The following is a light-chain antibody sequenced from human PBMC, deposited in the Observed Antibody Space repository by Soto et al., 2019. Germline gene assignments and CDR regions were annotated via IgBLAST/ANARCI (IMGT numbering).Light chain of an antibody. CDR3: HQYSSSRKT. CDR2: GAS. V-gene: IGKV3-20*01. J-gene: IGKJ1*01. Sequence: EIVLTQSPGTLSLSPWERATLSCRASQSVRSTYLAWYQQRPGQAPRLLIYGASSRATGIPDRFSGSGSGTDFTLTISRLEPEDSAVYYCHQYSSSRKTFGQGTKVDIK. CDR1: QSVRSTY.